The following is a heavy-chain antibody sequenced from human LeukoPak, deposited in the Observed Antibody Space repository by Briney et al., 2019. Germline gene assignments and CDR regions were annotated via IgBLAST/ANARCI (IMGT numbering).Heavy chain of an antibody. CDR1: GFTFSSXX. CDR3: ARVKVWNYDY. D-gene: IGHD1-7*01. J-gene: IGHJ4*02. CDR2: ISSSSSTI. V-gene: IGHV3-48*02. Sequence: GSLRLSCAASGFTFSSXXXNWVXQAPGKGLEWVSYISSSSSTIYYADSVKGRFTISRDNAKNSLYLQMNSLRDEDTAVYYCARVKVWNYDYWGQRTLVTVSS.